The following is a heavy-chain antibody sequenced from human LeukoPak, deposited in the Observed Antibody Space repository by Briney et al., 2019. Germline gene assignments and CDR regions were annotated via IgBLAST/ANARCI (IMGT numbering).Heavy chain of an antibody. D-gene: IGHD3-16*01. J-gene: IGHJ3*02. CDR1: GFTFSSYG. Sequence: GGSRRLSCAASGFTFSSYGMHWVRQAPGKGLEWVAFIRYDGSNKYYADSVKGRFTISRDNSKNTLYLEMNSLRAEDTAVYYCAKDGGGATDAFDIWGQGTMVTVSS. CDR2: IRYDGSNK. CDR3: AKDGGGATDAFDI. V-gene: IGHV3-30*02.